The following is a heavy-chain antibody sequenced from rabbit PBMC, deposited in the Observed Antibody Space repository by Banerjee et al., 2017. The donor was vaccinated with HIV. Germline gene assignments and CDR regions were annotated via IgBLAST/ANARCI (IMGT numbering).Heavy chain of an antibody. D-gene: IGHD7-1*01. CDR1: GFDFSSYG. V-gene: IGHV1S47*01. Sequence: QEQLVESGGGLVQPGGSLKLSCKASGFDFSSYGVSWVRQAPGKGLEWIGYIDPVFGSTYYASWVNGRFTISSHNAQNTLYLQLNSLTAADTATYFCARIAGYAGYFKLWGPGTLVTVS. J-gene: IGHJ4*01. CDR3: ARIAGYAGYFKL. CDR2: IDPVFGST.